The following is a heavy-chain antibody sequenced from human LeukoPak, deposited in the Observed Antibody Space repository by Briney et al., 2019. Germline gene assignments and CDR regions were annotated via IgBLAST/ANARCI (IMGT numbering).Heavy chain of an antibody. CDR2: INPNSGGT. CDR3: ARDGSFGCSGGSCYSRYYYGMDV. Sequence: ASVKVSCKASGYTFTGYYMHWVRQAPGQGLEWMGWINPNSGGTNYAQKFQGRVTMTRDTSISTAYMELSRLRSDDTAVYYCARDGSFGCSGGSCYSRYYYGMDVWGQGNPGHRLL. V-gene: IGHV1-2*02. D-gene: IGHD2-15*01. CDR1: GYTFTGYY. J-gene: IGHJ6*02.